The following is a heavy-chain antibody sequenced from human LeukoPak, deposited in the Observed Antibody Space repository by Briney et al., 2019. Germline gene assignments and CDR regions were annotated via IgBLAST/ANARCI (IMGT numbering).Heavy chain of an antibody. D-gene: IGHD1-1*01. CDR2: ISPSGAST. CDR3: ARHTTGYNSPRDSFNI. J-gene: IGHJ3*02. V-gene: IGHV1-46*01. CDR1: GYTFTNYY. Sequence: ASVKVSCKASGYTFTNYYMHWVRQAPGQGLEWMGMISPSGASTSYAQKFQGRVTMTRDVSTSTVYMELSSLRSEDTAVYYCARHTTGYNSPRDSFNIWGQGTMVAVSS.